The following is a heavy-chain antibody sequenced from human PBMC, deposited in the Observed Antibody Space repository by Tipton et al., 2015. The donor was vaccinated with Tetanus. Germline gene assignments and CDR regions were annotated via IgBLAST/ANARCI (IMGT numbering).Heavy chain of an antibody. Sequence: GSLRLSCEASGFTFSTYPLHWVRQAPGKGLEWVAAIGDTEFVTYYADSLKGRFTISRDNSKNTLSLQIISLRAEDTAIYYCARGLTSPSMGVWFDPWGQGTLVTVSS. J-gene: IGHJ5*02. V-gene: IGHV3-23*01. CDR2: IGDTEFVT. CDR1: GFTFSTYP. D-gene: IGHD2-2*01. CDR3: ARGLTSPSMGVWFDP.